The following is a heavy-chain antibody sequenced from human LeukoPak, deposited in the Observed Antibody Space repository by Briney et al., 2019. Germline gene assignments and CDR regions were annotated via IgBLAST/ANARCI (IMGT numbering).Heavy chain of an antibody. CDR2: ISGSGGST. D-gene: IGHD1-1*01. CDR1: GFTFSSYA. J-gene: IGHJ4*02. V-gene: IGHV3-23*01. Sequence: GGSLRLSCAASGFTFSSYAMSWVRQAPGKGLEWVSAISGSGGSTYYADSVKGRFTISRDNAENALYLQMNNLRAEDTAVYYCARDLRAGIKKYYFDYWGQGTLVTVSS. CDR3: ARDLRAGIKKYYFDY.